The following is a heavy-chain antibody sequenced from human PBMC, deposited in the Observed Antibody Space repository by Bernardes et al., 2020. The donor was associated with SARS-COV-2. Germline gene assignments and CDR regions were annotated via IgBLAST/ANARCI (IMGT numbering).Heavy chain of an antibody. J-gene: IGHJ4*02. D-gene: IGHD3-10*01. CDR3: VRGGSGNYDY. Sequence: GGSLRLSCAASGLSVSSNYLTWVRQASGKGLEWVSVIYSGGSTYYADSVRGRFTISRHNSKNTLYLQMNSLRAEDTAVYYCVRGGSGNYDYWGPGTLVTVSS. V-gene: IGHV3-53*04. CDR1: GLSVSSNY. CDR2: IYSGGST.